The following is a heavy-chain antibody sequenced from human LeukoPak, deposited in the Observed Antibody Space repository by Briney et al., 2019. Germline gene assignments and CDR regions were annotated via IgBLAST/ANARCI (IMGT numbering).Heavy chain of an antibody. D-gene: IGHD6-13*01. CDR1: GYTFTSYD. CDR2: MNPNSGNT. Sequence: ASVKVSCKASGYTFTSYDINWVRQATGRGLEWMGWMNPNSGNTGYAQKFQGRVTITRNTSISTAYMELSSLRSEDTAVYYCARGKRQQLADYYFDYWGQGTLVTVSS. V-gene: IGHV1-8*03. CDR3: ARGKRQQLADYYFDY. J-gene: IGHJ4*02.